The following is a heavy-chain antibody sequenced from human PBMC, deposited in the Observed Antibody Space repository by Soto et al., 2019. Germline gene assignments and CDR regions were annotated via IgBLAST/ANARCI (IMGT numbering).Heavy chain of an antibody. CDR1: GYSFSNYA. D-gene: IGHD2-2*01. CDR3: ARGHLAVVPVASWYYYMDV. CDR2: VNAGNGNT. J-gene: IGHJ6*03. V-gene: IGHV1-3*01. Sequence: QVQLVQSGAEVEKPGASVKVSCKASGYSFSNYAVHWVRQAPGQRLEWMGWVNAGNGNTRYSQNFQGRVTITRDTSARTAYLELSSLRSADTAVYYCARGHLAVVPVASWYYYMDVWGKATTVTVSS.